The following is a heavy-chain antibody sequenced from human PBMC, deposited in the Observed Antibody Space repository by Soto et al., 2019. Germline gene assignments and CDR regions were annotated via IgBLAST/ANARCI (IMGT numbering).Heavy chain of an antibody. J-gene: IGHJ5*02. CDR3: ARQRGDILTGISNWFDP. V-gene: IGHV3-21*01. Sequence: GGSLRLSCAASGFTFSSYSMNWVRQAPGKGLEWVSSISSSSSYIYYADSVKGRFTISRDNAKNSLYLQMNSLRAEDTAVYYCARQRGDILTGISNWFDPWGQGTLVTVSS. CDR1: GFTFSSYS. D-gene: IGHD3-9*01. CDR2: ISSSSSYI.